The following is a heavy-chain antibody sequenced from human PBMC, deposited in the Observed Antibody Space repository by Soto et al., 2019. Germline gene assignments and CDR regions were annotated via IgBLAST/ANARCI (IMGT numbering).Heavy chain of an antibody. CDR2: IIPIFNTP. CDR3: ASRPRNGYNR. D-gene: IGHD5-12*01. J-gene: IGHJ4*02. CDR1: GGSFSNSA. Sequence: QVQLVQSGAELKKPGSSVKVSCKSSGGSFSNSAVTWVRQAPGQGLEWMGGIIPIFNTPNYAQKFQGRVAFTEDASNATAYMELTSLTSEDTAVYYCASRPRNGYNRWGQGTLVTVSS. V-gene: IGHV1-69*01.